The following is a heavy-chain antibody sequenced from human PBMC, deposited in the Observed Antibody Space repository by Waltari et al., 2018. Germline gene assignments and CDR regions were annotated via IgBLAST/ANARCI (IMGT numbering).Heavy chain of an antibody. V-gene: IGHV4-34*02. Sequence: QVQLQQWGAGLLQPSETLSLTCAVYGGSFSGYYWGWVRQPPGKGLEWIFEINHAGNRIHNPSLMSRVTMLVDTSKSQFSLKLHSVTAADTAVYFCVRLEDCSGPGGNCYSRDPFATDVWGQGTTVTVSS. CDR1: GGSFSGYY. CDR2: INHAGNR. CDR3: VRLEDCSGPGGNCYSRDPFATDV. J-gene: IGHJ6*02. D-gene: IGHD2-15*01.